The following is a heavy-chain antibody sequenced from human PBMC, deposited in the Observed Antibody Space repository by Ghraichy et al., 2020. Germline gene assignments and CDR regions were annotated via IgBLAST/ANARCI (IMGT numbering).Heavy chain of an antibody. CDR3: AATYYDYVWGSDAFDI. D-gene: IGHD3-16*01. Sequence: GESLNISCAASGFTFSSYEMNWVRQAPGKGLEWVSYISSSGSTIYYADSVKGRFTISRDNAKNSLYLQMNSLRAEDTAVYYCAATYYDYVWGSDAFDIWGQGTMVTVSS. CDR1: GFTFSSYE. J-gene: IGHJ3*02. CDR2: ISSSGSTI. V-gene: IGHV3-48*03.